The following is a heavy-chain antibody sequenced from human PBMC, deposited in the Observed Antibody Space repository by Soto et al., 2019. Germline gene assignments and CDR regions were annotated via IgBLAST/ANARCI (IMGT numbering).Heavy chain of an antibody. Sequence: GGSLRLSCAASGFTFSSYGMHWVRQAPGKGLEWVAVISYDGSNKYYADSVKGRFTISRDNSKNTLYLQMNSLRAEDTAVYYCAKDHSHYDILTRIDPWGQGTLVTVSS. J-gene: IGHJ5*02. CDR3: AKDHSHYDILTRIDP. CDR2: ISYDGSNK. D-gene: IGHD3-9*01. V-gene: IGHV3-30*18. CDR1: GFTFSSYG.